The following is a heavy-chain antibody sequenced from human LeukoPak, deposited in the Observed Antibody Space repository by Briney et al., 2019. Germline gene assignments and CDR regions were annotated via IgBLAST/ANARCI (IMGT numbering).Heavy chain of an antibody. V-gene: IGHV5-51*01. CDR2: IYPADSDT. Sequence: GESLKISGQVSGYIFTNYWIGWVRQMPRKGLESMGIIYPADSDTTYSPSFQGQVTISVDKSISTVYLHWSSMKASDTAIYYCARQSRDGSNTRGSFFDYWGQGTLATVSS. CDR3: ARQSRDGSNTRGSFFDY. CDR1: GYIFTNYW. D-gene: IGHD3-10*01. J-gene: IGHJ4*02.